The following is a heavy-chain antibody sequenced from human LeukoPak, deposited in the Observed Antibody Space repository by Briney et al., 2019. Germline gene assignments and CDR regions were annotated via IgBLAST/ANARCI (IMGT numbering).Heavy chain of an antibody. J-gene: IGHJ6*02. D-gene: IGHD2-15*01. V-gene: IGHV3-23*01. CDR1: GFTFSSYA. Sequence: GGSLRLSWATSGFTFSSYAMNWVRQAPGKGLECVSFTYYAASVKGRFTVSRDNSKNTLYLQMNGLRADDTAVYYCAGCSGGSCYSRGKYGVDVWGQGTTVIVSS. CDR3: AGCSGGSCYSRGKYGVDV. CDR2: T.